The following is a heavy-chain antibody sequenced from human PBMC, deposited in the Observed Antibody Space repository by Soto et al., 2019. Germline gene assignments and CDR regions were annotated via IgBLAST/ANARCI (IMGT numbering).Heavy chain of an antibody. J-gene: IGHJ4*02. D-gene: IGHD3-10*01. CDR1: GFTFSSYA. CDR3: AKDRWPYGSGSYSTQPFDH. Sequence: PGGSLRLSCAASGFTFSSYAMSWVRQAPGKGLEWVSAISGSGGSTYYADSVKGRFTISRDNSKNTLYLQMNSLRAEDTAVYYCAKDRWPYGSGSYSTQPFDHWGQGTLVTVSS. V-gene: IGHV3-23*01. CDR2: ISGSGGST.